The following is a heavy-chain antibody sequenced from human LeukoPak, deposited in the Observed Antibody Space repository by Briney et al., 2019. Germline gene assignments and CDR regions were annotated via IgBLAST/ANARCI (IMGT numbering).Heavy chain of an antibody. CDR2: IFYSGST. CDR3: ARGSIAARFDY. Sequence: PSETLSHTCTVSGGSISSYYWSWIRQPPGKGLEWIGYIFYSGSTNYSPSLKSRVTISVDRSKNQFSLKLSSVTAADTAVYYCARGSIAARFDYWGQGTLVTVSS. J-gene: IGHJ4*02. D-gene: IGHD6-6*01. CDR1: GGSISSYY. V-gene: IGHV4-59*12.